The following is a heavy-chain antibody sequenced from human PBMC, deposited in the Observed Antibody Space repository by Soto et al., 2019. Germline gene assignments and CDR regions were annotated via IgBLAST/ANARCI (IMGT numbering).Heavy chain of an antibody. CDR2: ISNDGSNK. CDR3: STDLRRQYSYGMDV. Sequence: QVQLVESGGGVVQPGRSLRLSCAASGFTFSNYGMHWVRQAPGKGLEWVALISNDGSNKDYADSVKGRFTISRENSKSTRDLQMNSLRTDDTAVYYCSTDLRRQYSYGMDVWGQGPTVTVSS. D-gene: IGHD2-15*01. J-gene: IGHJ6*02. CDR1: GFTFSNYG. V-gene: IGHV3-30*03.